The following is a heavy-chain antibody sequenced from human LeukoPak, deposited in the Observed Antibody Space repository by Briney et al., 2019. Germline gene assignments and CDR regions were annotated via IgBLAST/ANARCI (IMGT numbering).Heavy chain of an antibody. J-gene: IGHJ1*01. Sequence: SLRLSCAASGLRFSDYYVSWIRQAPGKGLQWVSYISSGGDIMHYADSVKGRFTSSRDNAKNSGYLERNSLGAEDTAVYYCATNLIGEGEYFQQWGQGTLVTVSS. CDR2: ISSGGDIM. CDR1: GLRFSDYY. CDR3: ATNLIGEGEYFQQ. D-gene: IGHD2/OR15-2a*01. V-gene: IGHV3-11*01.